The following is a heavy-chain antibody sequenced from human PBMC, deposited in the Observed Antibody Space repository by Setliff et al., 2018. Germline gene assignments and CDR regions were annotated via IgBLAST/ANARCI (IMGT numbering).Heavy chain of an antibody. CDR2: INHSGST. D-gene: IGHD6-13*01. CDR1: GGSISVYY. Sequence: PSETLSLTCTVSGGSISVYYWSWIRQPPGKGLEWIGEINHSGSTNYNPSLKSRVTISLDTSKNQFSLRLASVTAADTDAYYCARTQGEQQRTHPYAYYYYMDVRGKGTTVTVSS. V-gene: IGHV4-34*01. CDR3: ARTQGEQQRTHPYAYYYYMDV. J-gene: IGHJ6*03.